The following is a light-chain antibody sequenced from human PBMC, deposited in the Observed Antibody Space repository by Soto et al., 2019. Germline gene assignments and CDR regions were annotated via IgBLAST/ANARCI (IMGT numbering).Light chain of an antibody. J-gene: IGKJ1*01. CDR1: QSVSSN. V-gene: IGKV3-20*01. CDR3: QQYGSSRGT. Sequence: EIVMTQSPAPLSVSPGERATLSCRASQSVSSNLAWYQQKPGQAPRLLIYGASSRATGIPDRFSGSGSGTDFTLTISRLEPEDFAVYYCQQYGSSRGTFGQGTKVDIK. CDR2: GAS.